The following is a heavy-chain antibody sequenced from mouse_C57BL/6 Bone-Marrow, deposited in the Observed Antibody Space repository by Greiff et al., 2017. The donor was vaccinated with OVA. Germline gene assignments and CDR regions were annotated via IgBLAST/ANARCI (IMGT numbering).Heavy chain of an antibody. J-gene: IGHJ2*01. CDR3: ARGDSSGTGSFDY. V-gene: IGHV1-55*01. D-gene: IGHD3-2*02. Sequence: QVQLQQPGAELVKPGASVKMSCKASGYTFTSYWITWVKQRPGQGLEWIGDIYPGSGSTNYNEKFKSQATLTVDTSSSTAYMQLSSLTSEDSAVYYCARGDSSGTGSFDYWGQGTTLTVSS. CDR1: GYTFTSYW. CDR2: IYPGSGST.